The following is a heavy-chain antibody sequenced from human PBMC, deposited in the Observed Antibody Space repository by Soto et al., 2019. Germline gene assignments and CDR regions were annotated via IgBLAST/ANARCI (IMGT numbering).Heavy chain of an antibody. CDR1: GGSFSGYS. CDR2: INHSGST. J-gene: IGHJ5*02. V-gene: IGHV4-34*01. CDR3: ARGVTMQVWFDP. Sequence: SETLSLTCAVYGGSFSGYSWTWIRQPPGTGLEWIGEINHSGSTNYNPSLKSRVTISVDTSKNQFSLKLTSVTAADTAVYYCARGVTMQVWFDPWGQGTLVTVSS. D-gene: IGHD3-10*01.